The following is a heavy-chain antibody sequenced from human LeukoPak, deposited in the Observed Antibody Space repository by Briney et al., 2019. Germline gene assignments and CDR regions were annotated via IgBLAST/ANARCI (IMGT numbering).Heavy chain of an antibody. CDR1: GFTFSDSA. Sequence: GPLRLSCAASGFTFSDSAIHWVRQASGKGLEWVGRIRGKGFSDPPAYAASVKDRFTISRDDSESTAYLQMNSLKAEDTAVYYCTVPQSGGNWFDPWGPGTQVTVSS. J-gene: IGHJ5*02. CDR3: TVPQSGGNWFDP. CDR2: IRGKGFSDPP. V-gene: IGHV3-73*01. D-gene: IGHD1-26*01.